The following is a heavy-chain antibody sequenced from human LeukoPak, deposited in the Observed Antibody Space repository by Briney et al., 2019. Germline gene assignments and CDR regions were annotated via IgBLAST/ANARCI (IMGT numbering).Heavy chain of an antibody. J-gene: IGHJ5*02. CDR2: IYYSGST. V-gene: IGHV4-59*01. D-gene: IGHD3-22*01. CDR1: GGSISSYY. Sequence: KASETLSLTCTVSGGSISSYYWSWIRKPPGKGLEWIGYIYYSGSTNYNPSLKSRVTISVDTSKNQFSLKLSSVTAADTAVYYCARESAGLSYYYDSSGYGRWFDPWGQGTLVTVSS. CDR3: ARESAGLSYYYDSSGYGRWFDP.